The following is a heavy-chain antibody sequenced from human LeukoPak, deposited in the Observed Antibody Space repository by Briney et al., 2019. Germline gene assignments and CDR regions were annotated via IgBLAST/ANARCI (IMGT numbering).Heavy chain of an antibody. CDR2: INPSGGST. D-gene: IGHD3-3*01. CDR1: GYTFTSYY. J-gene: IGHJ5*02. Sequence: GASVKVSCKASGYTFTSYYMHWVRQAPGQGLEWMGIINPSGGSTSYAQKFQGRVTMTRDMSTSTVYMELSSLRSEDTAVYYCARDVDYYDFWSGSQNWFDPWGQGTLVTVSS. V-gene: IGHV1-46*01. CDR3: ARDVDYYDFWSGSQNWFDP.